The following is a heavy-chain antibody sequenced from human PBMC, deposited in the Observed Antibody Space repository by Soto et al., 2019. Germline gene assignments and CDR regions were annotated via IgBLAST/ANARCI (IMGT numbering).Heavy chain of an antibody. CDR2: ISYDGSNK. V-gene: IGHV3-30*18. J-gene: IGHJ6*02. CDR3: AKGLFREWYKNGMDV. CDR1: GFTFSSYG. D-gene: IGHD1-20*01. Sequence: GGSLRLSCAASGFTFSSYGMHWVRQAPGKGLEWVAVISYDGSNKYYADSVKGRFTISRDNSKNTLYLQMNSLRAEDTAVYYCAKGLFREWYKNGMDVWGQGTTVTVSS.